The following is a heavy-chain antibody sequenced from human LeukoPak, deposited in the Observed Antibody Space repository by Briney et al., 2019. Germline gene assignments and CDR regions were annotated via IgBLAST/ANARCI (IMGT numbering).Heavy chain of an antibody. Sequence: SETLSLTCGVHGESLSDYYWSWIRQPPGKGLEWIGEIDHSGGTDYNPSLKSRVTISVDTSKKQFSLQLSSVTAADTAVYYCARRPPDYGLDVWGQGATVTVSS. CDR1: GESLSDYY. J-gene: IGHJ6*01. CDR3: ARRPPDYGLDV. V-gene: IGHV4-34*01. CDR2: IDHSGGT.